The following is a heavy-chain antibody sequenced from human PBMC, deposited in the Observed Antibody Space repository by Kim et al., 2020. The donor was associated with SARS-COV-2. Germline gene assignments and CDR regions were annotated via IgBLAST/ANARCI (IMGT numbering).Heavy chain of an antibody. CDR1: GGSISSYY. V-gene: IGHV4-59*13. CDR3: ARVPYSSSWPYYFDY. CDR2: IYYSGST. J-gene: IGHJ4*02. D-gene: IGHD6-13*01. Sequence: SETLSLTCTVSGGSISSYYWSWIRQPPGKGLEWIGYIYYSGSTNYNPSLKSRVTISLDTSKNQFSLKLSSVTAADTAVYYCARVPYSSSWPYYFDYWGQGTLVTVSS.